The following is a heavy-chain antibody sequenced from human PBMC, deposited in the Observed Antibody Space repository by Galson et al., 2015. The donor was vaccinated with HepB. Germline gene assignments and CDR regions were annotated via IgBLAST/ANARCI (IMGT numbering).Heavy chain of an antibody. J-gene: IGHJ4*02. CDR3: TTYYYDSSGYFLLRYY. CDR2: IKSKTDGGTT. V-gene: IGHV3-15*01. D-gene: IGHD3-22*01. CDR1: GLIFSNAW. Sequence: SLRLSCAASGLIFSNAWMSWVRQAPGKGLEWVGRIKSKTDGGTTDYAAPVKGRFTISRDDSKNTLYLQMNSLKTEDTAVYYCTTYYYDSSGYFLLRYYWGQGTLVTVSS.